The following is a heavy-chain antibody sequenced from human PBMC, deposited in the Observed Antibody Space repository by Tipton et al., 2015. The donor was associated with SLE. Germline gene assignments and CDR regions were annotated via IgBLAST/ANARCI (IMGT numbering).Heavy chain of an antibody. CDR1: GGSISSSSYY. J-gene: IGHJ6*03. D-gene: IGHD6-6*01. CDR2: IYYSGST. V-gene: IGHV4-39*07. Sequence: TLSLTCTVSGGSISSSSYYWGWIRQPPGKGLEWIGSIYYSGSTYYNPSLKSRVTISVDTSKNQFSLKLSSVAAADTAVYYCARLVEVEQLALWYYYYMDVWGKGTTVTVSS. CDR3: ARLVEVEQLALWYYYYMDV.